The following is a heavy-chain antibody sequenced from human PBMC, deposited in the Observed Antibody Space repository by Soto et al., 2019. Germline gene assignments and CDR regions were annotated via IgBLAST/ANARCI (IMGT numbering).Heavy chain of an antibody. D-gene: IGHD6-19*01. J-gene: IGHJ3*02. Sequence: EVQLVESGGGLVQPGGSLRLSCAASGFTFSSYWMSWVRQAPGKGLEWVANIKQDGREKYYVDSVKGRFTISRDNAKNSLYLQMNSLRAADTAVYYCARLGIAVAGAFDIWGQGTMVTVSS. V-gene: IGHV3-7*01. CDR3: ARLGIAVAGAFDI. CDR2: IKQDGREK. CDR1: GFTFSSYW.